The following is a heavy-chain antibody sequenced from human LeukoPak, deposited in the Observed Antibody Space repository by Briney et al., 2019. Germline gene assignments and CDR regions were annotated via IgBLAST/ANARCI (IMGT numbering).Heavy chain of an antibody. Sequence: PSETLSLTCTVSGESIRSSSHYWGWLRQPPGKGLEWIANIYYSGTPYYNPSLKSRVTISVDTSKNQFSLKLRSVTATDTAVYFCAKTTQQLFDFWGQGTLVTVTS. CDR1: GESIRSSSHY. V-gene: IGHV4-39*01. CDR3: AKTTQQLFDF. CDR2: IYYSGTP. J-gene: IGHJ4*02. D-gene: IGHD6-13*01.